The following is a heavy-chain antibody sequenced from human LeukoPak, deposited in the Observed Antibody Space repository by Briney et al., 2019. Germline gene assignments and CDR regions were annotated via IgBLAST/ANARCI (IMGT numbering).Heavy chain of an antibody. J-gene: IGHJ4*02. V-gene: IGHV3-74*01. Sequence: PGGSLRLSCAASGLSFSYYWMHWVRQAPGKGLVWLSRINSDGSSTIYADSVKGRFTISRDNAKNTVVLQMNSLSAEDTAVYYCATGGAQYYDYWGQGTVVTVSS. CDR2: INSDGSST. CDR1: GLSFSYYW. D-gene: IGHD3-16*01. CDR3: ATGGAQYYDY.